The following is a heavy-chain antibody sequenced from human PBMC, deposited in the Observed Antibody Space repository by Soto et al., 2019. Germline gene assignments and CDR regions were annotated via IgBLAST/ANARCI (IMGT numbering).Heavy chain of an antibody. V-gene: IGHV3-21*01. CDR1: GFTFSIYS. CDR2: ISSSSSYI. Sequence: GGSLRLSCTASGFTFSIYSMNWVRQAPGKGLEWVSSISSSSSYIYYADSVKGRFTISRDNAKNSLYLQMNSLRATDTAVYYCTREYAVTAPNWFDPWGQGTLVTVSS. J-gene: IGHJ5*02. CDR3: TREYAVTAPNWFDP. D-gene: IGHD6-19*01.